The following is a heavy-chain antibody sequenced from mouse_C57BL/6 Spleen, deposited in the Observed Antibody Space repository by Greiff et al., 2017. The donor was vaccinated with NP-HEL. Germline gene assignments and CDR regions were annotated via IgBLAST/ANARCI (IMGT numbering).Heavy chain of an antibody. CDR1: GFSLTSYG. CDR3: ARTPYDYDRDYYAMDY. J-gene: IGHJ4*01. V-gene: IGHV2-6*03. D-gene: IGHD2-4*01. Sequence: QVQLKQSGPGLVAPSQSLSITCTVSGFSLTSYGVHWVRQPPGKGLEWLVVIWSDGSTTYNSALKSRLSISKDNSKGQVFLRIDSLQTNDTAMYYCARTPYDYDRDYYAMDYWGQGTSVTVSS. CDR2: IWSDGST.